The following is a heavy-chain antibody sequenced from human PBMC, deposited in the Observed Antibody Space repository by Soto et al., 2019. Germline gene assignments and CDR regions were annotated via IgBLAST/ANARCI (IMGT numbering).Heavy chain of an antibody. CDR3: ARDSPQVERLGAFDY. V-gene: IGHV3-33*01. CDR2: IWYDGSNK. Sequence: QVQLVESGGGVVQPGRSLRLSCAASGFTFSSYGMHWVRQAPGKGLEWVAVIWYDGSNKYYADSVKGRFTISRDNSKNTLYLQMNSLRAEDTAVYYCARDSPQVERLGAFDYWGQGTLVTVSS. D-gene: IGHD1-1*01. CDR1: GFTFSSYG. J-gene: IGHJ4*02.